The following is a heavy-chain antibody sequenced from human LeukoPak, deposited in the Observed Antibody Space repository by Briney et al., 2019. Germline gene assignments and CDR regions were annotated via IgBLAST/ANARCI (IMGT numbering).Heavy chain of an antibody. D-gene: IGHD1-26*01. V-gene: IGHV1-2*02. J-gene: IGHJ4*02. CDR2: INPNSGGT. Sequence: GASVTVSCTASGYTFTGYYMHWVRQAPGQGLEWMGWINPNSGGTNYAQKFQGRVTMTRDTSISTAYMELSRLRSDDTAVYYCARTVGATGIDYWGQGTLVTVSS. CDR3: ARTVGATGIDY. CDR1: GYTFTGYY.